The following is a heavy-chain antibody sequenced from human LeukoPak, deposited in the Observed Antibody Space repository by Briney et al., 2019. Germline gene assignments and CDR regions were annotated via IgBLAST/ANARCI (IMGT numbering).Heavy chain of an antibody. CDR3: ARPRSNYYDSSATFDY. Sequence: SVKVSCKASGGTFSGYAIRWVRQAPGQGLEWMGGIIPIFGTANYAQKFQGRVTITADESTSTAYMELSSLRSEDTAVYYCARPRSNYYDSSATFDYWGQGTLVTVSS. CDR1: GGTFSGYA. CDR2: IIPIFGTA. V-gene: IGHV1-69*13. J-gene: IGHJ4*02. D-gene: IGHD3-22*01.